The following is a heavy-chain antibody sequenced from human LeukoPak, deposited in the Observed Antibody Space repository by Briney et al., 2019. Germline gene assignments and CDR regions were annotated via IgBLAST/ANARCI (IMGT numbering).Heavy chain of an antibody. CDR3: AREGREEQWLVLY. CDR1: GFTFSRYC. D-gene: IGHD6-19*01. Sequence: GVSLRLSCAASGFTFSRYCMHWVRQAPGKGLEWVAVISYDGSNKYYGDSVKGRFTISRDNSKNTLYLQMNSLRAEDTAVYYCAREGREEQWLVLYWGQGTLVTVSS. CDR2: ISYDGSNK. V-gene: IGHV3-30*03. J-gene: IGHJ4*02.